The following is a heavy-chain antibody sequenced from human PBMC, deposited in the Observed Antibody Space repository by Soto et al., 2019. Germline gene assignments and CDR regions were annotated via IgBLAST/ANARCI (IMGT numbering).Heavy chain of an antibody. CDR3: PRREVGFLEWLYCGMDV. J-gene: IGHJ6*02. D-gene: IGHD3-3*01. CDR1: GDSVSSNISA. Sequence: PSHPLSLTYAISGDSVSSNISAWNWSRQSPSRGLEWPGRTYYRSKWYNDYAVSVKSRITISPDTSKNQFSLQLNSVTPEDTALYYCPRREVGFLEWLYCGMDVWGQGTTVTV. V-gene: IGHV6-1*01. CDR2: TYYRSKWYN.